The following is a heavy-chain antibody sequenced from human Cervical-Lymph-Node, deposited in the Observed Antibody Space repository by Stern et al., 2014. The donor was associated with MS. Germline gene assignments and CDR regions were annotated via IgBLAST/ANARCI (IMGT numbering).Heavy chain of an antibody. Sequence: EVQLVESGAEVKKPGESVKISCEGSGYTFNSHWIDWVRQAPGKGLEWMGISYPGYSDTRYGPSFQGRVTIAADRSISTAYLQWRTLRASDTAMYYCARRGTTGTIDGFDIWGQGSMVTVSS. V-gene: IGHV5-51*01. J-gene: IGHJ3*02. D-gene: IGHD1-1*01. CDR3: ARRGTTGTIDGFDI. CDR2: SYPGYSDT. CDR1: GYTFNSHW.